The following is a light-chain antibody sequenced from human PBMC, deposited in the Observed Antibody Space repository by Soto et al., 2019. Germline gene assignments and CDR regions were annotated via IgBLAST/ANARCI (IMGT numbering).Light chain of an antibody. CDR1: QSVSSTY. CDR2: GAS. Sequence: EIVLTQSPGTLSLSPGERATLSCRASQSVSSTYLGWYQQKPGQAPRLLIYGASSRATGIPDRFSGSGSGTDFNLTISRLETEDLAVYYCQQYGSAPLTFGGGTKVEIK. J-gene: IGKJ4*01. V-gene: IGKV3-20*01. CDR3: QQYGSAPLT.